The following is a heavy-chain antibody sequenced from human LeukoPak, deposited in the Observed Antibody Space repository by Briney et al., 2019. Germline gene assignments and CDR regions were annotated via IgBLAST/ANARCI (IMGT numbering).Heavy chain of an antibody. J-gene: IGHJ6*02. CDR1: GYTFSSYV. Sequence: ASVTVSCKASGYTFSSYVISWVRQAPGQRLEWMGWISAYNGNTNYAQTLQSRVTLTTDTSPSTAYMELTSRTSDDTAVYYCAREEVATTSRAAIVRTYYYYGMDVWGQGTTVTVSS. CDR2: ISAYNGNT. V-gene: IGHV1-18*01. D-gene: IGHD5-12*01. CDR3: AREEVATTSRAAIVRTYYYYGMDV.